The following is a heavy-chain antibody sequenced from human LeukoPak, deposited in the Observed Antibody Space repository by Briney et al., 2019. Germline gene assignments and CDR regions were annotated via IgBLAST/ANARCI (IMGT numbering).Heavy chain of an antibody. V-gene: IGHV4-59*12. D-gene: IGHD5-18*01. CDR1: GGSISSYY. Sequence: SETLSLTCTVSGGSISSYYWSWIRQPPGKGLEWIGYIYYSDVANYNPSLKSRVSISVDTSKNQFSLKLASVTAADTAIYYCAKGAGGFSYYNWFDPWGQGTLVTVSS. J-gene: IGHJ5*02. CDR2: IYYSDVA. CDR3: AKGAGGFSYYNWFDP.